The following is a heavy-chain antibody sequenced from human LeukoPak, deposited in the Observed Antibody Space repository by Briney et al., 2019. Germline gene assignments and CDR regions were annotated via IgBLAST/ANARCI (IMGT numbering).Heavy chain of an antibody. CDR3: ARSITRNWFDP. V-gene: IGHV4-30-2*01. CDR2: IYHSGST. Sequence: HSETLSLTCAVSGGSISSGGYSWSWIRQPPGQGLEWIGYIYHSGSTYYNPSLKSRVTISVDRSKNQFSLKLSSVTAADTAVYYCARSITRNWFDPWGQGTLVTVSS. D-gene: IGHD3-10*01. CDR1: GGSISSGGYS. J-gene: IGHJ5*02.